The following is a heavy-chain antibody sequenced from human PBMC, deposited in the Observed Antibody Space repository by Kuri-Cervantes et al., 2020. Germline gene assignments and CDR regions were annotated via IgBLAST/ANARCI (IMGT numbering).Heavy chain of an antibody. CDR3: ARWIGGFDP. Sequence: GESLKISCAASGFTFSSYSMNWVRQAPGKGLGWVANIKQDGSEKYYVDSVKGRFTISRDNAKNSLLLQMDSLRVDDTALYYCARWIGGFDPWGQGTLVTVSS. CDR2: IKQDGSEK. D-gene: IGHD2-2*03. J-gene: IGHJ5*02. CDR1: GFTFSSYS. V-gene: IGHV3-7*01.